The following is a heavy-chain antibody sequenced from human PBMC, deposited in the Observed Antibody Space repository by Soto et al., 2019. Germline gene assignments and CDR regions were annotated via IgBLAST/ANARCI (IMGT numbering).Heavy chain of an antibody. CDR2: ISASGDYT. V-gene: IGHV3-11*06. Sequence: QVQLVESGGGWVKPGESLRLSCIGSGFFLSNNWMTWIRQAPGKGLEWVSYISASGDYTIYADSLKGRFTISRDNARNSLWLQINSLTAEDTGVYYCARSSGWRQVGVYNYGLDVWGQGTTVIVSS. CDR3: ARSSGWRQVGVYNYGLDV. D-gene: IGHD2-8*01. CDR1: GFFLSNNW. J-gene: IGHJ6*02.